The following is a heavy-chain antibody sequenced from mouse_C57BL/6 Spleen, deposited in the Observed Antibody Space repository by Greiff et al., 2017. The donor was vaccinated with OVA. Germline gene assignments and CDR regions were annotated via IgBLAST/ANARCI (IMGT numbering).Heavy chain of an antibody. Sequence: VQLQQPGAELVKPGASVKMSCKASGYTFTSYWITWVKQRPGQGLEWIGDIYPGSGSTNYNEKFKSKATLTVDTSSSTAYMQLSSLTSEDSAVYYCARYAYYYGSSYYFDYWGQGTSVTVSS. CDR2: IYPGSGST. J-gene: IGHJ4*01. CDR3: ARYAYYYGSSYYFDY. CDR1: GYTFTSYW. V-gene: IGHV1-55*01. D-gene: IGHD1-1*01.